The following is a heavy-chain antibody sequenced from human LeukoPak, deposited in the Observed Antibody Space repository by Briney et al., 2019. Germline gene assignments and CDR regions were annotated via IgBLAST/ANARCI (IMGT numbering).Heavy chain of an antibody. CDR3: ARAIYAYDSSGYYYVTVYYYYMDV. CDR1: GGSISSGSYY. D-gene: IGHD3-22*01. J-gene: IGHJ6*03. CDR2: IYTSGST. Sequence: SETLSLTCTVSGGSISSGSYYWSWIRQPAGKGLEWIGRIYTSGSTNYNPSLKSRVTISVDTSKNQFSLKLSSVTAADTAVYYCARAIYAYDSSGYYYVTVYYYYMDVWGKGTTVTVSS. V-gene: IGHV4-61*02.